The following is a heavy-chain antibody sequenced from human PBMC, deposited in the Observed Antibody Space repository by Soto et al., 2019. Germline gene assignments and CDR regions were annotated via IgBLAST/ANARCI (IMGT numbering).Heavy chain of an antibody. CDR2: IDPSDSYT. V-gene: IGHV5-10-1*01. Sequence: GESRKLSGKGSGYSFTNYWISWVRQMPGKGLEWMGRIDPSDSYTNYSPSFQGHVTISADKSISTAYLQWSSLKASDTAMYYCATGHIYCSSTSCSNWYYYYGMDVWGQGTTVTVSS. CDR1: GYSFTNYW. CDR3: ATGHIYCSSTSCSNWYYYYGMDV. D-gene: IGHD2-2*01. J-gene: IGHJ6*02.